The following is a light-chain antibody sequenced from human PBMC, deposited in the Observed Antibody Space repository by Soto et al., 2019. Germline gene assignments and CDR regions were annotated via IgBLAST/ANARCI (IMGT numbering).Light chain of an antibody. V-gene: IGLV1-44*01. CDR2: TNY. CDR3: AAWDDSLNGHV. J-gene: IGLJ1*01. Sequence: QSVLTQPPSASGTPGQRVTISCSGSSSNIGTNPVNWYQQLPGTAPKLLIYTNYQRPSGVPDRFSGSKSGTSASLAISGLQSEDEADYYWAAWDDSLNGHVFGTGTKLTVL. CDR1: SSNIGTNP.